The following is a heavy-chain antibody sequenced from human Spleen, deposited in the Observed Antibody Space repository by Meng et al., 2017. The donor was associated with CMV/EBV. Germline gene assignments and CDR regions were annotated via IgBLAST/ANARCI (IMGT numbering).Heavy chain of an antibody. CDR2: IYYSGNT. D-gene: IGHD3-16*02. CDR3: ARHVIAVSWFDS. CDR1: GGSISRSTYY. J-gene: IGHJ5*01. V-gene: IGHV4-39*01. Sequence: SETLSLTCTVSGGSISRSTYYWGWIRQPPGKGLEWIGTIYYSGNTYYNPSLKSRVTISVDTSKNQLSLKLSSVTAADTAVYYCARHVIAVSWFDSWGQGTLVTVSS.